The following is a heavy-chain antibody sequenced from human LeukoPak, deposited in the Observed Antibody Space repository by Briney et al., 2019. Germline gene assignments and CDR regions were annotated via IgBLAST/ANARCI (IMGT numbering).Heavy chain of an antibody. J-gene: IGHJ4*02. CDR1: GYSFSSYW. CDR3: AIMTSYGGTSYFDY. D-gene: IGHD4-23*01. Sequence: GESLKISCKGSGYSFSSYWIAWVRQMPGKGLEWMGIVFPGASDTRYSPSFQGQVTISADKSISTAYLQWSGLKASDTAMYYCAIMTSYGGTSYFDYWGQGTLVTVSS. CDR2: VFPGASDT. V-gene: IGHV5-51*01.